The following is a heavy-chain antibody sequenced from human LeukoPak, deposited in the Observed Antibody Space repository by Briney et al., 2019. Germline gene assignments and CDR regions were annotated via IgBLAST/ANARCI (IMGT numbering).Heavy chain of an antibody. CDR3: ARPHYDSSGYYYWYFDL. D-gene: IGHD3-22*01. Sequence: GASVKVSCKASGYTFTGYYMHWVRQAPGQRLEWMGWINPNSGGTNYAQKFQGRVTMTRDTSISTAYMELSRLRSDDTAVYYCARPHYDSSGYYYWYFDLWGRGTLVTVSS. V-gene: IGHV1-2*02. J-gene: IGHJ2*01. CDR2: INPNSGGT. CDR1: GYTFTGYY.